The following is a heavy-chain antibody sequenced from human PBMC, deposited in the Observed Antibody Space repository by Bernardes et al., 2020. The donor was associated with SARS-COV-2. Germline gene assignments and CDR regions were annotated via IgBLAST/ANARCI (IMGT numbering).Heavy chain of an antibody. CDR2: ISGSGATV. J-gene: IGHJ4*02. D-gene: IGHD1-1*01. Sequence: GGSLRLSCAASGFTFSSYEMNWVRQAPGKGLEWLSYISGSGATVSYADSVKGRLTISRDNAKNSLYLQMNSLRAEDTAVYYCARYDRDVYNWLDYWGQGTLVTVSS. V-gene: IGHV3-48*03. CDR1: GFTFSSYE. CDR3: ARYDRDVYNWLDY.